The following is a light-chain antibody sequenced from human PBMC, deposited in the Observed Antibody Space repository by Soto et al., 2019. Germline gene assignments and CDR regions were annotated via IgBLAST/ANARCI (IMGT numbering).Light chain of an antibody. CDR2: GAS. Sequence: EILLTQSACSLSLSPGESATLSCRASQSVSSTYLAWYQQKPPRAPRLLIYGASSRATGIPSRFSGSGAATDFTLTITRLEPEDFAVYYCQQYDSPLGWSFGQGTKVDIK. J-gene: IGKJ1*01. V-gene: IGKV3-20*01. CDR3: QQYDSPLGWS. CDR1: QSVSSTY.